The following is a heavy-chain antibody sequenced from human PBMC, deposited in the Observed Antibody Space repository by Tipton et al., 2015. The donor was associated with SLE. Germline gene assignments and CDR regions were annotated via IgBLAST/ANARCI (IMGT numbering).Heavy chain of an antibody. V-gene: IGHV4-4*07. CDR1: GGSISSHY. J-gene: IGHJ4*02. CDR2: MYGSGGP. CDR3: ARIRPGHGDPFDF. Sequence: TLSLTCSVFGGSISSHYWTWIRQPAGKGLEWMGRMYGSGGPTHYNPSLESRVTMSVDTSQKQFSLKLTSVTAADTAVYYCARIRPGHGDPFDFWGQGGLVTVSS. D-gene: IGHD3-3*01.